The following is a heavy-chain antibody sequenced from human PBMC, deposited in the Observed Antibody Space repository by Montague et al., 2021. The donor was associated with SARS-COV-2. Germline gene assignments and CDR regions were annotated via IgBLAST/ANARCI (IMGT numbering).Heavy chain of an antibody. D-gene: IGHD2-2*01. CDR2: ISSSSSYI. CDR1: GFTFSRYS. V-gene: IGHV3-21*01. Sequence: SLRLSCAASGFTFSRYSMNWVRQAPGKGLEWVSSISSSSSYIYYADSVKGRFTISRDNAKNSLYLQMNSLRAEDTAVYYCARDSRVIPGYWGQGTLVTVSS. CDR3: ARDSRVIPGY. J-gene: IGHJ4*02.